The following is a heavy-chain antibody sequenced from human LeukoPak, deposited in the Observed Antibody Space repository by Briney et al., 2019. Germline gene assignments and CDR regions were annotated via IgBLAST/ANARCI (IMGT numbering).Heavy chain of an antibody. J-gene: IGHJ4*02. CDR2: IIGNAATT. Sequence: GGSLRLSCTASGFTFGTYAMNWVRQAPGKGLQWVALIIGNAATTAYADSVKGRFTISRHNSKHTLYLQMNSLRVDDTAVYYCVKDRTPDGYYSVDYWGQGILVTVSS. D-gene: IGHD3-3*01. CDR3: VKDRTPDGYYSVDY. V-gene: IGHV3-23*01. CDR1: GFTFGTYA.